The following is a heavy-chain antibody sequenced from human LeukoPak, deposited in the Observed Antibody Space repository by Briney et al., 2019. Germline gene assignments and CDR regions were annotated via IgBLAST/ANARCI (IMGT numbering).Heavy chain of an antibody. D-gene: IGHD3-10*01. V-gene: IGHV5-51*01. J-gene: IGHJ3*02. CDR1: GYSFTSYW. Sequence: GESLKISCKGSGYSFTSYWIGWVRQMPGKGLEWMGIIYPGDSDTRYSPSFQGQVTISADKSISTAYQQWSSLNASDTAMYYCARQGYYGSGSYDAFDIWGQGTMVTVSS. CDR3: ARQGYYGSGSYDAFDI. CDR2: IYPGDSDT.